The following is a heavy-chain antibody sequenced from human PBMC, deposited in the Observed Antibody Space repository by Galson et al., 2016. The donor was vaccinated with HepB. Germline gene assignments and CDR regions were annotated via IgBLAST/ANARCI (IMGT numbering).Heavy chain of an antibody. CDR2: INPSGGST. CDR1: GYTFTSYY. Sequence: SVKVSCKASGYTFTSYYMHWVRQAPGQGLEWMGIINPSGGSTTYAQKFQGRVTMTRDTSTSTVYMELSSLRSEDTAVYYCAREGLEVVPAVMDGEFDPWGQGTLVTVSS. CDR3: AREGLEVVPAVMDGEFDP. D-gene: IGHD2-2*01. V-gene: IGHV1-46*01. J-gene: IGHJ5*02.